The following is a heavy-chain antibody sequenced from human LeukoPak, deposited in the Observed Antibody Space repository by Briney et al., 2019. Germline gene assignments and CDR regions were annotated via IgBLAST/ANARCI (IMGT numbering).Heavy chain of an antibody. V-gene: IGHV1-2*02. Sequence: ASVKVSCKASGYTFTGYYMHWVRQAPGQGLEWMGWINPNSGGTNYAQKFQGRVTMTRDTSISTAYMELSRLRSDDTAVYYSARGVIAAPHLHYWGQGTLVTVSS. CDR1: GYTFTGYY. D-gene: IGHD6-13*01. CDR3: ARGVIAAPHLHY. CDR2: INPNSGGT. J-gene: IGHJ4*02.